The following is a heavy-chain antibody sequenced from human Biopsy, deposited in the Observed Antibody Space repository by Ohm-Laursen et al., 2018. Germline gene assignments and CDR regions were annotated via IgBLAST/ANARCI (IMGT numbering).Heavy chain of an antibody. Sequence: ASVKVSCKVSGYTLTALSMHWVRQAPGRGLEWMGGIIPILRTTAYAQTFLGRVTITADSPTSTVDMELTSLTSDDTAVYFCAREAIGYQLPCDDWGQGTLVTVSS. D-gene: IGHD2-2*01. J-gene: IGHJ4*02. V-gene: IGHV1-24*01. CDR1: GYTLTALS. CDR3: AREAIGYQLPCDD. CDR2: IIPILRTT.